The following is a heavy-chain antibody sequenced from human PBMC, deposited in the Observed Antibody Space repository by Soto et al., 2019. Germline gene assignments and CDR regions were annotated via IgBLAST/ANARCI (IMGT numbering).Heavy chain of an antibody. CDR3: ARVRDSSGYYYGKDWYFDL. D-gene: IGHD3-22*01. Sequence: PSETLSLTCAVSGYSISSGYYWGWIRQPPGKGLEWIGSIYHSGSTYYNPSLKSRVTISVDASKNQFSLKLSSVTAADTAVYYCARVRDSSGYYYGKDWYFDLWGRGTLVTVSS. J-gene: IGHJ2*01. CDR1: GYSISSGYY. V-gene: IGHV4-38-2*01. CDR2: IYHSGST.